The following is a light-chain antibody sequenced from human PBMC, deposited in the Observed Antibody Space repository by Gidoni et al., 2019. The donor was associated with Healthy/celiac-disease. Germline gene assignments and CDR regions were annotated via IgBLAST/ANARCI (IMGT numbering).Light chain of an antibody. CDR3: QQYNSYPRT. CDR2: KAS. CDR1: QSISSW. J-gene: IGKJ1*01. Sequence: DIQMTQSPATLSASVGDRVTITCRASQSISSWLALYQQKPGKAPKLLIYKASSLDSGVPSRFSGSGSVTEFTLTIISLQPDDFATYYCQQYNSYPRTFXXXTKVEIK. V-gene: IGKV1-5*03.